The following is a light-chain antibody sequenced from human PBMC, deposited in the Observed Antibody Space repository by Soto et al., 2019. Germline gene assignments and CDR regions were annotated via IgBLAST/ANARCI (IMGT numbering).Light chain of an antibody. V-gene: IGKV1-39*01. CDR1: QNIKNY. CDR3: LHSHSTPLT. CDR2: AAT. J-gene: IGKJ5*01. Sequence: DVQMTQSPSSLSASVGDRVTITCRASQNIKNYLSWYQQRPGKAPRVVIFAATLLQSGVPSTLSGSGSGTEFTLTISSLHPDDFATYYCLHSHSTPLTFGQGTRL.